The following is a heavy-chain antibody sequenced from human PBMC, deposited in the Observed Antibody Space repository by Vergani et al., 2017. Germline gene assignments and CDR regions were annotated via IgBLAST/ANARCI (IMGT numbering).Heavy chain of an antibody. J-gene: IGHJ2*01. V-gene: IGHV3-9*01. CDR2: INWNSDSI. CDR1: GFTFVDYA. CDR3: VKDIPASGTYWYFDL. D-gene: IGHD6-13*01. Sequence: EVQLVESGGGLVQPGRSLRLSCAASGFTFVDYAMHWVRQAPGKGLEWVSGINWNSDSIAYADSVKGRFTISRDNAKNSLYLQMNSLRAEDTALYYCVKDIPASGTYWYFDLWGRGTLVTVSS.